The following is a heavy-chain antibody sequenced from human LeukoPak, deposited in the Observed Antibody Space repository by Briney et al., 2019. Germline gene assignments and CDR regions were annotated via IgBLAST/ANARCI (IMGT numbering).Heavy chain of an antibody. CDR3: ARDRSGSGWYDY. Sequence: SVKVSCKASGGTFSSYAISWARQAPGQGLEWMGGIIPIFGTANYAQKFQGRVTITTDESTSTAYMELSSLRSEDTAVYYCARDRSGSGWYDYWGQGTLVTVSS. J-gene: IGHJ4*02. CDR1: GGTFSSYA. CDR2: IIPIFGTA. D-gene: IGHD6-19*01. V-gene: IGHV1-69*05.